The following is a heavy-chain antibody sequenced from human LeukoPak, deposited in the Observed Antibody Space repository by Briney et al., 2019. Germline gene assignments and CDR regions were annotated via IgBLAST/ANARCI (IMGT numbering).Heavy chain of an antibody. CDR1: GFTFGDYA. V-gene: IGHV3-49*04. CDR2: IRSKAYGGTT. J-gene: IGHJ4*02. Sequence: PGGSLRLSCTASGFTFGDYAMSWVRQAPGKGLEWVGFIRSKAYGGTTEYAASVKGRFTISRDDSKSIAYLQMNSLKTEDTAVYYCTSWDFWSPSHLYYFDYWGQGTLVTVSS. CDR3: TSWDFWSPSHLYYFDY. D-gene: IGHD3-3*01.